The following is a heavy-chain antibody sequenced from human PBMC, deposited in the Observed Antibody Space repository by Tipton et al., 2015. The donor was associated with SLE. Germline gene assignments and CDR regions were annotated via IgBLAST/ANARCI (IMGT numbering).Heavy chain of an antibody. CDR1: GGTFSSYT. Sequence: QSGAEVKKPGSSVKVSCKASGGTFSSYTINWVRQAPGQGLEWMGGIIPIFGTANYAQKFQDRVTITTDESTSTTYMELSSLRSEDTAVYYCAREWTEVGATPSPYVYWGQGTLVTVSS. J-gene: IGHJ4*02. D-gene: IGHD1-26*01. V-gene: IGHV1-69*05. CDR3: AREWTEVGATPSPYVY. CDR2: IIPIFGTA.